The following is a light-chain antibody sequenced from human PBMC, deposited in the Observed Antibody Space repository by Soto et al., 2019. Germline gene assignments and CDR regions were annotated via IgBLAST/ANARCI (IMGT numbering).Light chain of an antibody. J-gene: IGKJ4*01. CDR2: GAS. Sequence: EIVLTQSPASLSLSPGERATLSCRASQSVSSHLAWFQQRPGQAPRLLIYGASNRATGIPARFGGSGSGTNFTLTISSLEPEDFAVYYCQQRRNWHPVLTFGGGTKVEIK. V-gene: IGKV3-11*01. CDR3: QQRRNWHPVLT. CDR1: QSVSSH.